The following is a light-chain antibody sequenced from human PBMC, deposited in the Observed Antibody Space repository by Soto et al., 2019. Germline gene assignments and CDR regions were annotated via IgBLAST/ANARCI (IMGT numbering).Light chain of an antibody. V-gene: IGLV1-51*01. J-gene: IGLJ3*02. CDR1: SSNIGNNF. Sequence: QSVLTQPPSVSAAPGQKVTISCSGSSSNIGNNFVSWYQQFPGTAPKLLIYDNNQRPSGIPDRVSGSKSGTSATLAITGLQTGDEADYYCGTWDSSLSDVVFGGGTKLTVL. CDR2: DNN. CDR3: GTWDSSLSDVV.